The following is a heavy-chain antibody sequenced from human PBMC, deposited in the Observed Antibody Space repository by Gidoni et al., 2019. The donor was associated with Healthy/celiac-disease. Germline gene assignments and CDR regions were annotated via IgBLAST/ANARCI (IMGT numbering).Heavy chain of an antibody. D-gene: IGHD4-17*01. Sequence: QVQLQESGPGLVKPSQTLSLTCTVAGGSISSGDYYWSWIRKPPGKGLEWIGYISYSGSPYYNPSLKSRVTISVDTSKNQFSLKLSSVTAADTAVYYCAREGADYGGNSGYDYWGQGTLVTVSS. J-gene: IGHJ4*02. CDR3: AREGADYGGNSGYDY. V-gene: IGHV4-30-4*01. CDR2: ISYSGSP. CDR1: GGSISSGDYY.